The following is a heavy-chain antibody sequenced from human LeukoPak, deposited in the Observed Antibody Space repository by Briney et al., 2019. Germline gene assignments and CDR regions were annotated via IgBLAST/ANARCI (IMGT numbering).Heavy chain of an antibody. D-gene: IGHD2-21*01. V-gene: IGHV3-7*01. J-gene: IGHJ6*02. CDR2: IKQDGSEK. CDR3: ARYCGGDCYGMDV. CDR1: GFTFSSYG. Sequence: GGSLRLSCAACGFTFSSYGMHWVRQAPGKGLEWLANIKQDGSEKDYVDSMKGRFTVSRDNAKNSLYLQMNSLRAEDTAVYYCARYCGGDCYGMDVWGQGTTVTVSS.